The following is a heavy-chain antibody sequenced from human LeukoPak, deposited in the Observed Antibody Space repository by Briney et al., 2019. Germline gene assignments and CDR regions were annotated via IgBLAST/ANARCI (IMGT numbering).Heavy chain of an antibody. CDR1: GFTFSKAW. CDR3: TTEGYGSGSYYPGPDY. J-gene: IGHJ4*02. Sequence: GGSLTLSCAASGFTFSKAWMTWVRQAPGKGLEWVGRIKSKTDGGTTEYAASVKGRFTISRDDSKSIAYLQMNSLKTEDTAVYYCTTEGYGSGSYYPGPDYWGQGTLVTVSS. D-gene: IGHD3-10*01. V-gene: IGHV3-15*01. CDR2: IKSKTDGGTT.